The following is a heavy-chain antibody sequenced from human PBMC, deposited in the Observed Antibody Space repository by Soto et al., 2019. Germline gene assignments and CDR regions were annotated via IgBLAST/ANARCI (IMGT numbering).Heavy chain of an antibody. CDR2: MNPNSGNT. J-gene: IGHJ4*02. CDR1: GYTFTSYD. V-gene: IGHV1-8*01. CDR3: ARSVMITFGGVIVPFDY. D-gene: IGHD3-16*02. Sequence: ASVKVSCKASGYTFTSYDINWVRQATGQGLEWMGWMNPNSGNTGYAQKFQGRVTMTRNTSISTAYMELSSLRSEDTAVYYCARSVMITFGGVIVPFDYWGQGTLVTVPQ.